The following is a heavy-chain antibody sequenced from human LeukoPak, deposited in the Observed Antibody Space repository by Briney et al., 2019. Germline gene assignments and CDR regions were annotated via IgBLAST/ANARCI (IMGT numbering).Heavy chain of an antibody. Sequence: GGSLRLSCAASGFTFSSYAMTWVRQAPGMGLEWVSTISGGGGSTCYADSVKGRFTISRDNSKNTLYLQMNNLRAEDTAVYYCAKDHRVGQLLLLPWGQGALVTVSS. D-gene: IGHD2-15*01. CDR3: AKDHRVGQLLLLP. V-gene: IGHV3-23*01. CDR1: GFTFSSYA. J-gene: IGHJ5*02. CDR2: ISGGGGST.